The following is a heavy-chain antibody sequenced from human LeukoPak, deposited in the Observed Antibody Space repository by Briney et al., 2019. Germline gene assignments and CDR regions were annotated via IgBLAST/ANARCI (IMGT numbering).Heavy chain of an antibody. D-gene: IGHD2-2*01. CDR2: ISSSGSTI. J-gene: IGHJ6*02. CDR3: ARAGVVPATMPSGGMDV. Sequence: GGSLRLSCAASGFTFSSYEMNWVRQAPGKGLEWVSYISSSGSTIYYADSVKGRFTISRDNAKNSLYLQMNSLRAEDTAVYYCARAGVVPATMPSGGMDVWGQGTTATVSS. V-gene: IGHV3-48*03. CDR1: GFTFSSYE.